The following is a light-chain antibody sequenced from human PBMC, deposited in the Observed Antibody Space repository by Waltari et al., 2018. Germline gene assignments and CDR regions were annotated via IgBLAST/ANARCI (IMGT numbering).Light chain of an antibody. CDR1: QSVTNR. CDR3: QQYNNWPWT. V-gene: IGKV3-15*01. CDR2: DAS. Sequence: ETVMTQSPATLSVSPGERATLSCRASQSVTNRTAWYHQKPGQAPRLLIYDASIRAAGVPARFSGSGSGTDFTLTISSLQSEDFAVYYCQQYNNWPWTFGQGTKVEIK. J-gene: IGKJ1*01.